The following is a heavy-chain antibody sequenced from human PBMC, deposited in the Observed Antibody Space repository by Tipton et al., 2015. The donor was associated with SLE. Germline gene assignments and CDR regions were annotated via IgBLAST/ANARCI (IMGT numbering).Heavy chain of an antibody. CDR3: ARGWSSGWILSFDY. D-gene: IGHD6-19*01. V-gene: IGHV4-34*01. Sequence: TLSLTCTVSGGSISSHYWSWIRQPPGKGLEWIGEINHSGSTNYNPSLKSRVTISVDTSKNQFSLKLSSVTAADTAVYYCARGWSSGWILSFDYWGQGTLVTVSS. CDR1: GGSISSHY. J-gene: IGHJ4*02. CDR2: INHSGST.